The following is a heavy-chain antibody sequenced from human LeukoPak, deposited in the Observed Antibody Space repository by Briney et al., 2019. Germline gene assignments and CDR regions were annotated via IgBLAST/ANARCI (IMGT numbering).Heavy chain of an antibody. CDR1: GYTFTDHF. J-gene: IGHJ3*02. CDR2: TRPDGDT. Sequence: ASVKVSCKASGYTFTDHFIHWVRQAPGQGLEWMGWTRPDGDTKYAENFQGRVTMTRDTSISTAYMELTRLTLDDTAVYYCTRDWGPSTGNFHYDAFDIWGQGTMVTVSS. V-gene: IGHV1-2*02. CDR3: TRDWGPSTGNFHYDAFDI. D-gene: IGHD2-8*02.